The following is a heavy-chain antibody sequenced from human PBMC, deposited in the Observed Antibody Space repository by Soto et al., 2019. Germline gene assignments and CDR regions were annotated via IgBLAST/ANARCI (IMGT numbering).Heavy chain of an antibody. CDR2: MNPNSGNT. Sequence: QVQLVQSGAEVKKPGASVKVSCKASGYTFTSYDINWVRQATGQGLEWMGWMNPNSGNTGYAQKFXXRVNMPRNTSISTAYVELSSLQSEATAVYDCAREGVRGMDVWGQGTTVTVSS. CDR1: GYTFTSYD. CDR3: AREGVRGMDV. D-gene: IGHD3-16*01. V-gene: IGHV1-8*01. J-gene: IGHJ6*02.